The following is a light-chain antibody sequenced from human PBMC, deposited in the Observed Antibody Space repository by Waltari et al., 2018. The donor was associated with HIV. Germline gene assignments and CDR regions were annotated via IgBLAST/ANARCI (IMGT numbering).Light chain of an antibody. CDR2: KDN. Sequence: SDEVTHTPSVSVSPGQTAKINFPGEKLPKKLVYWYQQKPGQAPVVVIYKDNERPSGIPERFSGSSSGTRATLTISGVQAEDEADYYCQSADSSGTSFGGGTKLTVL. CDR1: KLPKKL. CDR3: QSADSSGTS. J-gene: IGLJ2*01. V-gene: IGLV3-25*03.